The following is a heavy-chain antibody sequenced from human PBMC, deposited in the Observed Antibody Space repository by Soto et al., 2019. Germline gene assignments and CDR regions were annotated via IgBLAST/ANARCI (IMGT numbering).Heavy chain of an antibody. J-gene: IGHJ4*01. CDR1: GYTFSSYY. D-gene: IGHD3-10*01. CDR2: IDPSGGGT. V-gene: IGHV1-46*03. CDR3: ARAQRDTPGSHYLDY. Sequence: GASVKVSCKASGYTFSSYYIYWIRQAPGQGLEWMGRIDPSGGGTRYAQTFQGRVTMTRDTSTSSAYMELGSLTSEDTAVYYCARAQRDTPGSHYLDYWGQGSLVTVSS.